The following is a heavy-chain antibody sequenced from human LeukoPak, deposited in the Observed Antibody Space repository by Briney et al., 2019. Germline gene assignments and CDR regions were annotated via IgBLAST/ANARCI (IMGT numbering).Heavy chain of an antibody. CDR1: GGSISSYY. J-gene: IGHJ4*02. CDR2: IYYSGST. Sequence: SETLSLTCTVSGGSISSYYWSWIRQPPGKGLEWIGYIYYSGSTNYNPSLKSRVTISVDTSKNQFSLKLSSVTAADTAVYYCARVWGSYRHPSCFDYWGQGTLVTVSS. D-gene: IGHD3-16*02. V-gene: IGHV4-59*01. CDR3: ARVWGSYRHPSCFDY.